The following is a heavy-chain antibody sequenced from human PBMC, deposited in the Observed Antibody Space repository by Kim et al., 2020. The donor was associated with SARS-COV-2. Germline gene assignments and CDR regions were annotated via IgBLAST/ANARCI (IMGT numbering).Heavy chain of an antibody. CDR3: ARVSAGYYYYYGMDV. Sequence: PSPQSRDTISVKTSKNQFSLKLSSATAADTAVYYCARVSAGYYYYYGMDVWGQGTTVTVSS. V-gene: IGHV4-34*13. J-gene: IGHJ6*02. D-gene: IGHD6-19*01.